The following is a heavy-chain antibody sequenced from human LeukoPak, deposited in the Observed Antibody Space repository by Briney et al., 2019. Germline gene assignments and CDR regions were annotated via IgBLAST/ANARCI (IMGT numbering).Heavy chain of an antibody. V-gene: IGHV1-46*01. CDR2: INPSGGST. D-gene: IGHD2-8*01. Sequence: GASVKVSCKASGYTFTSYYMHWVRQAPGQGLEWMGIINPSGGSTSYAQKFHGRVTMTRDTSTSTVYMELSSLRSEDTAVYYCARERSSHIVLIGDNRVGAFDIWGQGTMVTVSS. J-gene: IGHJ3*02. CDR3: ARERSSHIVLIGDNRVGAFDI. CDR1: GYTFTSYY.